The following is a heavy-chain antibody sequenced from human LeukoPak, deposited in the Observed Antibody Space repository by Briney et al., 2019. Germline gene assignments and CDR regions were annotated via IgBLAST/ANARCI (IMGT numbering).Heavy chain of an antibody. J-gene: IGHJ4*02. V-gene: IGHV3-74*01. CDR3: VCDVGTYGGSPGGY. CDR1: GHSFSLYY. CDR2: IATDGGGR. D-gene: IGHD2-15*01. Sequence: GVSLTLPCHPTGHSFSLYYKLWPRHSRGKARVWLSRIATDGGGRISADSVKDRFTNDRDNTKNTLYVQMNSLTVEDTDVYFCVCDVGTYGGSPGGYWGQGTRVTVSS.